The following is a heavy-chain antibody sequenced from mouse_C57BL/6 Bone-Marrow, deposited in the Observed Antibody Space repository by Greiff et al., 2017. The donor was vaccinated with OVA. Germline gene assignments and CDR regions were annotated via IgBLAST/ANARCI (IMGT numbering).Heavy chain of an antibody. CDR2: INPNNGGT. D-gene: IGHD1-1*01. V-gene: IGHV1-26*01. CDR3: ARDYYYGSSYWYFDV. Sequence: VQLQQSGPELVKPGASVKISSKASGYTFTDYYMNWVKQSHGKSLEWIGDINPNNGGTSYNQKFKGKATLTVDKSSSTAYMELRSLTSEDSAVYYCARDYYYGSSYWYFDVWGTGTTVTVSS. CDR1: GYTFTDYY. J-gene: IGHJ1*03.